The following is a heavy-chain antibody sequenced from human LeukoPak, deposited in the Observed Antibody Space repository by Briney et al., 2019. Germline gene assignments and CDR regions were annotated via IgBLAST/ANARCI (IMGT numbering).Heavy chain of an antibody. CDR2: VNWNGDNT. J-gene: IGHJ4*02. CDR3: ARENYDSTGYWAFDS. V-gene: IGHV3-20*04. Sequence: GGSLRLSCAASGFTFDDYGLSWVRHLPGKGLEWVSGVNWNGDNTGYADSVKGRFTISRDNAKISLFLQMNSLRAEDTALYYCARENYDSTGYWAFDSWGQGTLVTVSS. CDR1: GFTFDDYG. D-gene: IGHD3-22*01.